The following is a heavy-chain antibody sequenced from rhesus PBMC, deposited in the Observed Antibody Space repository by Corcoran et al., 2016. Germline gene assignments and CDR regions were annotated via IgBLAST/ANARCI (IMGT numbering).Heavy chain of an antibody. CDR1: GGSISGGYD. D-gene: IGHD6-25*01. V-gene: IGHV4-76*01. CDR2: IYGRSGNN. J-gene: IGHJ6*01. Sequence: QVQLQESGPGLVKPSETLSLTCAVSGGSISGGYDWSWIRLPPGKGLEWIGYIYGRSGNNNDNPSLKSRVTISKDTSKNQFSRKLSSVTAADTAVYYCAREEAAYGLDSWGQGVVVTVSS. CDR3: AREEAAYGLDS.